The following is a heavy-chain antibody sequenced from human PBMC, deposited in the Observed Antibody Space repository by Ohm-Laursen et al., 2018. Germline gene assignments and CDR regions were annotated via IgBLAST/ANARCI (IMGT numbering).Heavy chain of an antibody. D-gene: IGHD1-7*01. J-gene: IGHJ4*02. CDR2: ISWNSGSI. Sequence: SSLRLSCAASGFTFDDYAMHWVRQAPGKGLEWVSGISWNSGSIGYADSVKGRFTISRDNAKNSLYLQMNSLRAEDTAVYYCAKGPEHINWNYGDYWGQGTLVTVSS. V-gene: IGHV3-9*01. CDR1: GFTFDDYA. CDR3: AKGPEHINWNYGDY.